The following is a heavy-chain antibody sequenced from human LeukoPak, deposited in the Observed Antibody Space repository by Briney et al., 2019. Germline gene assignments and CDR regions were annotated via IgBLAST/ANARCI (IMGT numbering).Heavy chain of an antibody. CDR2: ISYDGSNK. CDR3: AREEYSSSSSPFDY. V-gene: IGHV3-30-3*01. D-gene: IGHD6-6*01. Sequence: GGSLRLSCAASGFTFSSYAMHWVRQAPGKGLERVAVISYDGSNKYYADSVKGRFTISRDNSKNTLYLQMNSLRAEDTAVYYCAREEYSSSSSPFDYWGQGTLVTVSS. CDR1: GFTFSSYA. J-gene: IGHJ4*02.